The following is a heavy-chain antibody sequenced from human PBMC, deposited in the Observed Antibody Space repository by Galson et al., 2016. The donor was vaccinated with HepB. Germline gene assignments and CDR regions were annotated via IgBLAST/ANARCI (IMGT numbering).Heavy chain of an antibody. CDR1: GFTFSSYS. V-gene: IGHV3-21*01. J-gene: IGHJ6*02. CDR3: ARDAYFDFWSGYPVVWQEDYYYYGMDV. CDR2: ISNSSNYI. D-gene: IGHD3-3*01. Sequence: SLRLSCAASGFTFSSYSMNWVRQAPGKGLEWVSFISNSSNYIYYADSVKGRFTISRDNAKNSLYLQMNSLRADDTAVYYCARDAYFDFWSGYPVVWQEDYYYYGMDVWGQGTTVTVSS.